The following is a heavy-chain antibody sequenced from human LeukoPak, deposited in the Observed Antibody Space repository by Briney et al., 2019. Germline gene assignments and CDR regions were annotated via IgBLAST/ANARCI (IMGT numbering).Heavy chain of an antibody. D-gene: IGHD3-10*01. J-gene: IGHJ3*02. Sequence: PGGSLRLSCAASGFTLSKFWMSWVRQAPGKGLEWVADLNQDGNEKYYVDSVKGRFTLSGDNAKNSVYLQMNSLRVEHTSVYYCARDKTSMVRGVMGFGAFDIWGQGTVVTVSS. CDR1: GFTLSKFW. V-gene: IGHV3-7*04. CDR3: ARDKTSMVRGVMGFGAFDI. CDR2: LNQDGNEK.